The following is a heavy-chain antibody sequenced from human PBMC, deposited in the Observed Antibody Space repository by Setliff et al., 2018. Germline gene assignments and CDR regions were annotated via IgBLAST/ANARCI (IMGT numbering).Heavy chain of an antibody. CDR3: AREHPEYSSSSDLTYFDS. D-gene: IGHD6-6*01. V-gene: IGHV4-59*01. Sequence: GSLRLSCAASGFTFSNAWMSWVRQPPGKGLEWIGFIYYSGSTNYNPSLKSRVSIAVDTSKNQFSLRLSSVTAADTAMYYCAREHPEYSSSSDLTYFDSWGQGTLVTVSS. CDR2: IYYSGST. J-gene: IGHJ4*02. CDR1: GFTFSNAW.